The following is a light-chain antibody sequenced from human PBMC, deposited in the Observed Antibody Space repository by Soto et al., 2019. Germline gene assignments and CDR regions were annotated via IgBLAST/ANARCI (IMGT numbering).Light chain of an antibody. CDR2: VNT. V-gene: IGLV1-40*01. J-gene: IGLJ3*02. CDR1: TSNIGANFD. CDR3: AAWDDSLNGRWV. Sequence: QSVLTQPPSVSGAPGQRVSISCSGNTSNIGANFDVNWYQQFPGAAPKLLISVNTNRPSGVPDRFSASKSGTSASLAITGLQTEDEADYYCAAWDDSLNGRWVFGGGTKLTVL.